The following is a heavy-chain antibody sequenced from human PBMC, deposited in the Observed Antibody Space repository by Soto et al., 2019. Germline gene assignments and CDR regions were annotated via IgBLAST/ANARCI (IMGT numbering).Heavy chain of an antibody. Sequence: ASVKVSCKASGYTFTSYGISWVRQAPGQGLEWMGWISAYNGNTNYAQKLHRRLTMTPAPSTSTAYKELRSLRPADTAVYYCARDPTTLVVALAIFYYWGQGTLVTVSS. V-gene: IGHV1-18*01. CDR2: ISAYNGNT. CDR1: GYTFTSYG. J-gene: IGHJ4*02. CDR3: ARDPTTLVVALAIFYY. D-gene: IGHD2-15*01.